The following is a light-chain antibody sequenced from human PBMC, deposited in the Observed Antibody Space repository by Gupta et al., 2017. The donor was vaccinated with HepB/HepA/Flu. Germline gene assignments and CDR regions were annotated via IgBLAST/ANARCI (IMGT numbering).Light chain of an antibody. CDR1: SSNVGSNN. CDR3: AAWDTSLNAVV. J-gene: IGLJ2*01. V-gene: IGLV1-44*01. CDR2: YND. Sequence: VPPPPPSFSGSPGQRVTISCSGSSSNVGSNNVNWYQQLPGTAPKLLIYYNDERPSGVPDRISGSKSGTSASLAISGLQSEDEADYYCAAWDTSLNAVVFGGGTKLTVL.